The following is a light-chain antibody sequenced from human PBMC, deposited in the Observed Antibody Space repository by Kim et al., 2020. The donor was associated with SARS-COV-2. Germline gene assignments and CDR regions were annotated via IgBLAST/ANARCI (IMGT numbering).Light chain of an antibody. CDR3: QQYDNLPLT. Sequence: DIQMTQSPSSLSASVGDRVTITCQASQDIRFYLNWYQHKPGKAPKLLIYDASNLETGVPSRFSGSGSGTDFAFTISSLQPEDIAIYYCQQYDNLPLTFGGGTKV. CDR2: DAS. CDR1: QDIRFY. J-gene: IGKJ4*01. V-gene: IGKV1-33*01.